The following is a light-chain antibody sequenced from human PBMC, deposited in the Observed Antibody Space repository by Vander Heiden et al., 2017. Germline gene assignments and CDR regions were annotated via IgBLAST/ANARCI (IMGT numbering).Light chain of an antibody. Sequence: QSALTQPASVSGSPGQSILISCTGTSSDVGGYNYVSWYQQHAGNAPKLMIYDVTNRPSGVSNRFSGSKSGNTASLTISGLQAEDEADYYCSSYRTNSYRIFGSGTKVTVL. V-gene: IGLV2-14*01. CDR1: SSDVGGYNY. J-gene: IGLJ1*01. CDR2: DVT. CDR3: SSYRTNSYRI.